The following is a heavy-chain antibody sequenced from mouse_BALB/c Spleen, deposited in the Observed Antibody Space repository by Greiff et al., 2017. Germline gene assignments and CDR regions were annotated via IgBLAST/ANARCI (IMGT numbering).Heavy chain of an antibody. CDR2: ISCYNGAT. CDR3: TRPPYGYGFAY. Sequence: LVKTGASVKISCKASGYSFTGYYMHWVKQSHGKSLEWIGYISCYNGATSYNQKFKGKATFTVDTSSSTAYMQLSSLTSEDSAVYYCTRPPYGYGFAYWGQGTLVTVSA. CDR1: GYSFTGYY. V-gene: IGHV1S34*01. J-gene: IGHJ3*01. D-gene: IGHD1-2*01.